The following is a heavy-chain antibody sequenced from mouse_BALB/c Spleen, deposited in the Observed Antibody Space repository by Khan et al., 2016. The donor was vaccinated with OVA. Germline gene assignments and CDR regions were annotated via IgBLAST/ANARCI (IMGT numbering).Heavy chain of an antibody. V-gene: IGHV2-3*01. D-gene: IGHD2-2*01. CDR3: AIIYYGYDWFTY. CDR2: IWGDGST. CDR1: GLSLTNYG. Sequence: QVQLKESGPGLVAPSQSLSITCTVSGLSLTNYGISWIRQPPGKGLEWLGVIWGDGSTNYHSALISRLSINKDNSKRQVFLTLNSLQTDDTATYYCAIIYYGYDWFTYWGQGTLVTVSA. J-gene: IGHJ3*01.